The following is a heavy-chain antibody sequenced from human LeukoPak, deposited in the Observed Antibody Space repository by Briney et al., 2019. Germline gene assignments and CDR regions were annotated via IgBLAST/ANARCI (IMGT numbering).Heavy chain of an antibody. CDR1: GFTFSSYA. J-gene: IGHJ4*02. Sequence: GGSLRLSCAASGFTFSSYAMSWVRQAPGKGLEWVSAISGSGGSTYYADSVKGRFTISRDNSKNTLYLQMNSLRAEDTAVYYCAKPPALRFLEWFTYVDYWGQGTLVTVSS. CDR2: ISGSGGST. CDR3: AKPPALRFLEWFTYVDY. D-gene: IGHD3-3*01. V-gene: IGHV3-23*01.